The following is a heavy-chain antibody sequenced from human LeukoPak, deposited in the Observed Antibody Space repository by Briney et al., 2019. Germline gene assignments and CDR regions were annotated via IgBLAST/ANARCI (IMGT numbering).Heavy chain of an antibody. D-gene: IGHD3-10*01. Sequence: GGSLRLSCAASGFTFSSYGMHWVRQAPGKGLEWVAFIRYDGSNKYYADSVKGRFTISGDNSKNTLYLQMNSLRAEDTAVYYCAKPLTYYYGSGSLNYWGQGTLVTVSS. CDR3: AKPLTYYYGSGSLNY. J-gene: IGHJ4*02. V-gene: IGHV3-30*02. CDR2: IRYDGSNK. CDR1: GFTFSSYG.